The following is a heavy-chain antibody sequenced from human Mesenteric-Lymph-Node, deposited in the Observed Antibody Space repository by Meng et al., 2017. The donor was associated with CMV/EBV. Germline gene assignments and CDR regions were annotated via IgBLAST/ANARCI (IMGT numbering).Heavy chain of an antibody. V-gene: IGHV3-30-3*01. CDR3: AFYYGSGTYYRPLDS. D-gene: IGHD3-10*01. J-gene: IGHJ4*02. CDR2: ISYDSSNI. Sequence: GESLKISCAASGFSFSRYAMHWVRQAPGKGLEWVAFISYDSSNIYYADSVKGRFTISRDTSKNTLYLQMNSLRAEDTAVYYCAFYYGSGTYYRPLDSWGQGTLVTVSS. CDR1: GFSFSRYA.